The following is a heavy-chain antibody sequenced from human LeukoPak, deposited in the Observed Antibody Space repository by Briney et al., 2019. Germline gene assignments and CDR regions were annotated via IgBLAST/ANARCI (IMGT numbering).Heavy chain of an antibody. Sequence: GGSLRLSCAASGFTFSSYWMSWVRQAPGKGLEWVANIKQDGSEKYYVDSVKGRFTISRDNAKNSLYLQMNSLRAEDTAAYYCARVYCSGGSCYRYYYYMDVWGKGTTVTVSS. V-gene: IGHV3-7*01. J-gene: IGHJ6*03. CDR1: GFTFSSYW. D-gene: IGHD2-15*01. CDR3: ARVYCSGGSCYRYYYYMDV. CDR2: IKQDGSEK.